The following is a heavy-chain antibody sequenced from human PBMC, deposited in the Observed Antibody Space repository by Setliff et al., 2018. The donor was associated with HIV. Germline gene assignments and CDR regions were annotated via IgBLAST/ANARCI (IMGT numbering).Heavy chain of an antibody. CDR3: ARDSGTTIGATGPGY. Sequence: WVRQPPGKGLEWIGEIYHSGSANYNPSLKSRVIISIDKSKNKFSLKVSSVTAADTAVYYCARDSGTTIGATGPGYWGQGTLVTSPQ. V-gene: IGHV4-4*02. CDR2: IYHSGSA. D-gene: IGHD1-26*01. J-gene: IGHJ4*02.